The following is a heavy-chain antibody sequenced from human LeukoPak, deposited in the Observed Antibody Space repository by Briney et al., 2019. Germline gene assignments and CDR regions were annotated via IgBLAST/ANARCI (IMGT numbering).Heavy chain of an antibody. D-gene: IGHD3-22*01. J-gene: IGHJ4*02. V-gene: IGHV3-48*03. CDR1: GFIFSSYE. Sequence: PGGSLRLSCAASGFIFSSYEMNWVRQAPGKGLEWVAYITGSGTTIYYADSVKGRFTISRDNAKNSLYLQMNSLRAEDTALYYCARGGGDYYDSSGNDYWGQGTLVTVSS. CDR3: ARGGGDYYDSSGNDY. CDR2: ITGSGTTI.